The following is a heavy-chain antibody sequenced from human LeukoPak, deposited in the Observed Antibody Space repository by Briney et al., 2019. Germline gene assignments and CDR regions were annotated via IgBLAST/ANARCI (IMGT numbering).Heavy chain of an antibody. CDR3: ARSSTRITISSWGAFDI. CDR2: IIPIFGTA. Sequence: ASVKVSCKASGGTFSSYAISWVRQAPGQGLEWMGGIIPIFGTANYAQEFQGRVTITTDESTSTAYMELSSLRSEDTAVYYCARSSTRITISSWGAFDIWGQGTMVTVSS. D-gene: IGHD3-9*01. J-gene: IGHJ3*02. V-gene: IGHV1-69*05. CDR1: GGTFSSYA.